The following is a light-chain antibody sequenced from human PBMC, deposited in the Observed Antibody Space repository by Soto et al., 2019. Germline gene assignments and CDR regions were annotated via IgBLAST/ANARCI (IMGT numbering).Light chain of an antibody. CDR3: LHEYNYPWT. CDR2: GAS. Sequence: EIVMTQSPATLPVSPGERATLSCRASQSVSSNLAWYQQKPGQAPRFLIYGASTRATGIPARFSGSGSGTEFTLTISSLQSEDVATYYCLHEYNYPWTFGQGTKVEIK. CDR1: QSVSSN. J-gene: IGKJ1*01. V-gene: IGKV3-15*01.